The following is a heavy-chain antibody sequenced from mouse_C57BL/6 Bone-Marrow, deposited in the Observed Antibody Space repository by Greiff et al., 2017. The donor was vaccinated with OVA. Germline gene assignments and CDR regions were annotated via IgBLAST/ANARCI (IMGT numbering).Heavy chain of an antibody. D-gene: IGHD1-2*01. CDR3: ARDYYGCWYFDV. CDR1: GYTFTSYW. V-gene: IGHV1-64*01. CDR2: IHPNSGST. J-gene: IGHJ1*03. Sequence: QVQLQQPGAELVKPGASVKLSCKASGYTFTSYWMHWVKQRPGQGLEWIGMIHPNSGSTNYNEKFKSKATLTVDKSSSRAYMQLSSLTSEDSAVYYCARDYYGCWYFDVWGTGTTVTVSS.